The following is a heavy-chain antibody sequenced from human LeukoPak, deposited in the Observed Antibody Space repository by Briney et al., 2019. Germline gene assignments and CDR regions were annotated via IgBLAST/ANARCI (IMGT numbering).Heavy chain of an antibody. V-gene: IGHV3-33*01. D-gene: IGHD6-13*01. Sequence: GGSLRLSCAASGFSFSRYGMHWVRQAPSKGLEWVALIWVDGSNKYHADSVKGRFTISRDNSKNTLDLQMSSLRVEDTAVYYCARWGIATAGGIDYWGQGTLVTVSS. CDR1: GFSFSRYG. CDR3: ARWGIATAGGIDY. J-gene: IGHJ4*02. CDR2: IWVDGSNK.